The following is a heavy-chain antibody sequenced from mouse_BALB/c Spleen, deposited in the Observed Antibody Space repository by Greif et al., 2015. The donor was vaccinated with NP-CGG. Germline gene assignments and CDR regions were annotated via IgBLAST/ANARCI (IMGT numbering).Heavy chain of an antibody. CDR3: ARTEAKDY. Sequence: EVKLMESGGGLVQPGGPRKLSCAASGFTFSSFGMHWVRQAPEKGLEWVAYISSGSSTIYYADTVKGRFTYSRDNPKNALFLQMTSQRSEDTAMYYCARTEAKDYWGQGTSVTVSS. J-gene: IGHJ4*01. CDR1: GFTFSSFG. V-gene: IGHV5-17*02. CDR2: ISSGSSTI.